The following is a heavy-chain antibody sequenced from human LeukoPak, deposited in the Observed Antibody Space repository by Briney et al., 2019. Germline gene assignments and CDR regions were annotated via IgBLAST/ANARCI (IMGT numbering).Heavy chain of an antibody. Sequence: AASVKVSCKASGYTFTSYGISWVRQAPGQGLEWMGWISPYNGNTNYAQKLQGRVTMTTDTSTSTAYMDLRSLRSDDTAVYYCARKLYDSSRYGQAYYFDYWGQGTLVTVSS. D-gene: IGHD3-22*01. CDR3: ARKLYDSSRYGQAYYFDY. V-gene: IGHV1-18*01. CDR1: GYTFTSYG. J-gene: IGHJ4*02. CDR2: ISPYNGNT.